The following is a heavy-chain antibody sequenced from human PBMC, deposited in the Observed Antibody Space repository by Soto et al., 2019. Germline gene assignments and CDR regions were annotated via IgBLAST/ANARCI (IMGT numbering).Heavy chain of an antibody. Sequence: QITLKESGPTLVKPTQTLTLTCTFSGFSLSTSGVAVGWIRQPPGKALEWLALIYWDDDKRYSPSMKGRLTIPRDPSKKQVVLIMTNMDPEDTATYYCAHRLTATAFDLWGQGTMVTVSS. CDR3: AHRLTATAFDL. CDR2: IYWDDDK. D-gene: IGHD2-21*02. V-gene: IGHV2-5*02. CDR1: GFSLSTSGVA. J-gene: IGHJ3*01.